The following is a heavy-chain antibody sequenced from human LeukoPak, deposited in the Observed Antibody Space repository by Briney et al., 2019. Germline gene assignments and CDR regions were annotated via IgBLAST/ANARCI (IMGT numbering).Heavy chain of an antibody. J-gene: IGHJ5*02. CDR2: IYYSGST. Sequence: SETLSLTCTVSGGSISSYYWSWIRQPPGKGLEWIGYIYYSGSTNYNPSLKSRVTISVDTSKNQFSLKLSSVTAADTAVYYCARHAQGYQIANWFDPWGQGTLVTVSS. V-gene: IGHV4-59*08. CDR3: ARHAQGYQIANWFDP. CDR1: GGSISSYY. D-gene: IGHD2-2*01.